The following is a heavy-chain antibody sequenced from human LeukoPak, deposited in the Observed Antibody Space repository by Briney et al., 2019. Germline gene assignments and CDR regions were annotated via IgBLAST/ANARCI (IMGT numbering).Heavy chain of an antibody. CDR1: GFTFSSYS. Sequence: PGGSLRLSCAASGFTFSSYSMNWVRQAPGKGLEWVSSISSSSSYIYYADSVKGRFTISRDNAKNSLYLQMNSLRAEDTAVYYCAREAWLGSSTSCSVFDIWGQGTMVTVSS. V-gene: IGHV3-21*01. J-gene: IGHJ3*02. CDR2: ISSSSSYI. D-gene: IGHD2-2*01. CDR3: AREAWLGSSTSCSVFDI.